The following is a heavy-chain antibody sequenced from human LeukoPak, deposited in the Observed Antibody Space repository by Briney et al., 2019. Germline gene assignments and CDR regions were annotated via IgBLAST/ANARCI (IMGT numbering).Heavy chain of an antibody. Sequence: PGRSLRLSCAASGFTFSSYAMHWVRQAPGKGLEWVAVISYDGSNKYYADSVKGRFTISRDNSKNTLYLQMNSLRAEDTAVYYCATAKGQRGNAFDIWGQGTMVTVSS. CDR1: GFTFSSYA. J-gene: IGHJ3*02. CDR3: ATAKGQRGNAFDI. D-gene: IGHD1-26*01. V-gene: IGHV3-30*04. CDR2: ISYDGSNK.